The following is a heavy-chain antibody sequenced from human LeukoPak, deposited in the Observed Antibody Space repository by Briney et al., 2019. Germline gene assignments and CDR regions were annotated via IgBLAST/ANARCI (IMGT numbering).Heavy chain of an antibody. CDR3: ARAYSSSSVDY. D-gene: IGHD6-6*01. CDR1: GFTFSSYS. Sequence: PGGSLRLSCAASGFTFSSYSMNWVRQAPGKGLEWVSYISSSGSTIYYADSVKGRFTISRDNAKNSLYLQMNSLRAEDTAVYYCARAYSSSSVDYWGQGTLVTVSS. V-gene: IGHV3-48*04. J-gene: IGHJ4*02. CDR2: ISSSGSTI.